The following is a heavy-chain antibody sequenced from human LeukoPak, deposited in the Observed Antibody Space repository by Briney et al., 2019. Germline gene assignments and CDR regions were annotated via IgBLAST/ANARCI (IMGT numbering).Heavy chain of an antibody. D-gene: IGHD3-3*01. V-gene: IGHV4-4*07. CDR1: GGSISSYY. CDR2: IYTSGST. Sequence: SETLSLTCTVSGGSISSYYWSWIRQLAGKGLEWIGRIYTSGSTNYNPSLKSRVTMSVDTSKNQFSLKLSSVTAADTAVYYCAREGISGVVPFDFWGQGTLVTVSS. CDR3: AREGISGVVPFDF. J-gene: IGHJ4*02.